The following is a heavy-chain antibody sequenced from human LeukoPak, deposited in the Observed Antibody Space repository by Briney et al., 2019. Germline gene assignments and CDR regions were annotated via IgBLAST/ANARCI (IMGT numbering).Heavy chain of an antibody. CDR1: GFTVSTHY. CDR3: AREVVTTSRRGSFEL. Sequence: GGSLRLSCAASGFTVSTHYMSRVRQAPGEGPEWVSGIYSGDSTYYADSVKGRFTISRHNSKNTLYLQMSSLRAEDTATYYCAREVVTTSRRGSFELWGPGTMVTVSS. D-gene: IGHD4-23*01. V-gene: IGHV3-53*04. CDR2: IYSGDST. J-gene: IGHJ3*01.